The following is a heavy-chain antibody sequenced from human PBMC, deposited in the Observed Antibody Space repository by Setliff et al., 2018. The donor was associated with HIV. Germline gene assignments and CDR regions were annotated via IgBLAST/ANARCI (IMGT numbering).Heavy chain of an antibody. J-gene: IGHJ4*02. CDR1: GFTVSSNY. CDR2: ISGNSGRT. D-gene: IGHD3-10*01. Sequence: PGGSLRLSCAASGFTVSSNYMSWVRQAPGKGLEWVSGISGNSGRTGYADSVKGRFTISRDNAKNSLYLQMNSLKPEDMALYYCTRDRAKSKATFDSWGQGTLVTVSS. V-gene: IGHV3-20*04. CDR3: TRDRAKSKATFDS.